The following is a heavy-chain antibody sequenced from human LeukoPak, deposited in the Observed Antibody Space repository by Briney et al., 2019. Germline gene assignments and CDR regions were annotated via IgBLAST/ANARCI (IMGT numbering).Heavy chain of an antibody. V-gene: IGHV3-7*01. CDR2: IKQDGSEK. CDR1: GFTFSSYW. Sequence: GGSLRLSCAASGFTFSSYWMSWVRQAPGKGLEWVANIKQDGSEKYYVDSVKGRFTISRDNAKNSLYLQMNSLRAEDTAVYYCAGGPRESYYNWFDPWGQGTLVTVSS. D-gene: IGHD3-10*01. CDR3: AGGPRESYYNWFDP. J-gene: IGHJ5*02.